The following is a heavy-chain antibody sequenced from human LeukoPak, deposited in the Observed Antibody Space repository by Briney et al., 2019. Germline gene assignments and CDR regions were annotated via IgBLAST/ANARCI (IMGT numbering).Heavy chain of an antibody. Sequence: ASVKVSCKASGYTFTGYYMHWVRQAPGRGLEWMGWINPNSGGTNYAQKFQGWVTMTRDTFISTAYMELSRLRSDDTAVYYCARTSDESYGFYFDYWGQGTLVTVSS. D-gene: IGHD5-18*01. V-gene: IGHV1-2*04. CDR3: ARTSDESYGFYFDY. J-gene: IGHJ4*02. CDR2: INPNSGGT. CDR1: GYTFTGYY.